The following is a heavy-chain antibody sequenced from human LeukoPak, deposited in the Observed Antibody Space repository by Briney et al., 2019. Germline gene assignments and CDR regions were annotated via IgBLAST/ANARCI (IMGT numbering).Heavy chain of an antibody. CDR2: IYTSGST. V-gene: IGHV4-4*07. CDR3: ARAIPGIAAAHAFEI. D-gene: IGHD6-13*01. J-gene: IGHJ3*02. CDR1: GVSISSYY. Sequence: TSETLSLTCTVSGVSISSYYWSWIRQPAGKGLEWIGRIYTSGSTNYSPSLKSRVTMSVATSKNQFSLKLSSVTAADTAVYYCARAIPGIAAAHAFEIWGQGTMVTVSS.